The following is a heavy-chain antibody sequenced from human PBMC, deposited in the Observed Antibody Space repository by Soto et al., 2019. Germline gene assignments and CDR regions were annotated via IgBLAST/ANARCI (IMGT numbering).Heavy chain of an antibody. CDR3: ATDGGGSSSTSMDV. D-gene: IGHD2-15*01. V-gene: IGHV1-2*04. CDR2: INPNSGGT. J-gene: IGHJ6*02. Sequence: ASVKVSCKASGYTFTGYYMHWVRQAPGQGLEWMGWINPNSGGTNYAQKFQGWVTMTRDTSISTAYMELSRLRSDDTAVYYCATDGGGSSSTSMDVWGQGTTVAVSS. CDR1: GYTFTGYY.